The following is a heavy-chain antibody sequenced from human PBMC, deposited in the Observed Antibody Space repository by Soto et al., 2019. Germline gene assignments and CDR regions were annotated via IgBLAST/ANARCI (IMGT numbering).Heavy chain of an antibody. J-gene: IGHJ6*02. CDR1: GGSFSGYY. CDR3: ARGGVGV. Sequence: SETLSLSCAVYGGSFSGYYWSWIRQPPGKGLEWIGEINHSGSTNYNPSLKSRVTISVDTSKNQFSLKLSSVTAADTAVYYCARGGVGVWGQRTTVTGSS. V-gene: IGHV4-34*01. D-gene: IGHD3-10*01. CDR2: INHSGST.